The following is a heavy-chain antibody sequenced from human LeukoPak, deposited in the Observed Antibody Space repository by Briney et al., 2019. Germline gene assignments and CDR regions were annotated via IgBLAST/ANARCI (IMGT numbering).Heavy chain of an antibody. V-gene: IGHV1-18*04. CDR1: GYTFSTYV. CDR2: IGTYNGVT. D-gene: IGHD1-26*01. Sequence: ASVKVSCKASGYTFSTYVFSWVRQAPGQGLEWMGWIGTYNGVTNYAQRLQDRVTLTTDTSTSTAYMELRNLTSDDTAVYYCARDRGSSDYWGQGTLVIVSS. J-gene: IGHJ4*02. CDR3: ARDRGSSDY.